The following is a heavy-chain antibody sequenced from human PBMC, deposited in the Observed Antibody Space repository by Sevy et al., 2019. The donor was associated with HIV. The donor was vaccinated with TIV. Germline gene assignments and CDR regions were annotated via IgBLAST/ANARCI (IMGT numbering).Heavy chain of an antibody. CDR3: VREDINAPRTLLSFDI. V-gene: IGHV1-2*06. CDR1: VYIFSDYN. D-gene: IGHD3-3*01. Sequence: ASVKVSCKTTVYIFSDYNMHWVRQAPGQGLDWMARINPNSCVTIYGHNFQGRVSVTRDTSMRTAYMELSGLTSDDTAVYYCVREDINAPRTLLSFDIWGQGTMVTVSS. CDR2: INPNSCVT. J-gene: IGHJ3*02.